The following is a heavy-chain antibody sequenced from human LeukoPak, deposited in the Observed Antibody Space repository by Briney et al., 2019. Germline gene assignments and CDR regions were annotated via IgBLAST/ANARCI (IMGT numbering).Heavy chain of an antibody. CDR1: GFTFSDYY. CDR2: ISSSGSTI. Sequence: GGSLRLSCAASGFTFSDYYMSWIRQAPGKGLEWVSYISSSGSTIYYADSVRGRFTISRDNSKNTLYLQMNSLRAEDTAVYYCAKDQGSGAFEYWGQGTLVTVSS. CDR3: AKDQGSGAFEY. V-gene: IGHV3-11*04. J-gene: IGHJ4*02. D-gene: IGHD6-19*01.